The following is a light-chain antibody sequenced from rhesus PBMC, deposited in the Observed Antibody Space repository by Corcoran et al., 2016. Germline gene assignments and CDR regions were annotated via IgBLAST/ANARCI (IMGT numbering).Light chain of an antibody. CDR2: GAS. V-gene: IGKV3-24*04. Sequence: ETVVTQSPVSLALSPGERATLSCRASPTIDNYVAWYHQNPGQAPRLLIYGASNRATGIPDRFSGSGSGTDFTLTISSLEPDDVGIYYCQQCGDLLTFGGGTKVGIK. CDR3: QQCGDLLT. CDR1: PTIDNY. J-gene: IGKJ4*01.